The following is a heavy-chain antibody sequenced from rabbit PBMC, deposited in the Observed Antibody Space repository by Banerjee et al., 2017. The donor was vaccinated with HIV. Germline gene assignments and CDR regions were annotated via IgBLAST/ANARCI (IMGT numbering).Heavy chain of an antibody. CDR1: EFDLSRYY. CDR3: ARRLVVVGFFNL. J-gene: IGHJ4*01. CDR2: IGSGGTT. Sequence: QEQLKETGGGLVQPGGSLKLSCKASEFDLSRYYMSWVRQAPGKGLEWIGYIGSGGTTYYASWAKGRFTISKTSSTTLTLQMTSLTAADTATYFCARRLVVVGFFNLWGQGTLVTVS. V-gene: IGHV1S45*01. D-gene: IGHD4-2*01.